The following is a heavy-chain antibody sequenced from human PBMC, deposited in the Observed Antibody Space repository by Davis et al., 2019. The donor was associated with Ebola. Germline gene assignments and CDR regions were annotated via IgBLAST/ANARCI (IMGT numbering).Heavy chain of an antibody. CDR3: VKGTVDTAMVYYGMDV. D-gene: IGHD5-18*01. Sequence: GESLKISCSASGFTFSSYAMHWVRQAPGKGLEYVSAISSNGGSTYYADSVKGRFTISRDNSKNTLYLQMSSLRAEDTAVYYCVKGTVDTAMVYYGMDVWGQGTTVTVSS. J-gene: IGHJ6*02. CDR1: GFTFSSYA. CDR2: ISSNGGST. V-gene: IGHV3-64D*06.